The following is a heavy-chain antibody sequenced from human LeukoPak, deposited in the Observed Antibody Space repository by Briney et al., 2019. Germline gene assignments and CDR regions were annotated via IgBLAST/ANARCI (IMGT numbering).Heavy chain of an antibody. CDR3: ASEGEQWLVRYFDY. CDR2: IYYSGST. V-gene: IGHV4-59*12. D-gene: IGHD6-19*01. Sequence: SSETLSLTCAVYGGSFSGYYWSWIRQPPGKGLEWIGYIYYSGSTNYNPSLKSRVTISVDTSKNQFSLKLSSVTAADTAVYYCASEGEQWLVRYFDYWGQGTLVTVSS. J-gene: IGHJ4*02. CDR1: GGSFSGYY.